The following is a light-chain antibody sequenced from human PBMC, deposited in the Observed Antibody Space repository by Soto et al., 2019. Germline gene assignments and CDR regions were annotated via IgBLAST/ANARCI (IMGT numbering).Light chain of an antibody. CDR3: QAWDSSTAV. CDR2: QDS. V-gene: IGLV3-1*01. Sequence: SNELTQPPSVSVSPGQTASITCSGDKLGDKYACWYQQKPGQSPVLVIYQDSKRPSGIPERFSGSNSGNTATLTISGTQAMDEADYYRQAWDSSTAVFGGGTKVTVL. CDR1: KLGDKY. J-gene: IGLJ2*01.